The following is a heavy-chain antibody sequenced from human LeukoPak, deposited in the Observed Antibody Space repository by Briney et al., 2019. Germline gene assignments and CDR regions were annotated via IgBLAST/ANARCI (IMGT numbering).Heavy chain of an antibody. CDR1: GYTFTSFA. V-gene: IGHV7-4-1*02. J-gene: IGHJ4*02. CDR2: INTNTGNP. Sequence: GASVKVSCKASGYTFTSFAINWVRQAPGQGLEWMGWINTNTGNPTYAQGFTGRFVFSLDTSVSTAYLQISSLKAEDTAVYYCARERIAVAERSFDYWGQGTLITVSS. D-gene: IGHD6-19*01. CDR3: ARERIAVAERSFDY.